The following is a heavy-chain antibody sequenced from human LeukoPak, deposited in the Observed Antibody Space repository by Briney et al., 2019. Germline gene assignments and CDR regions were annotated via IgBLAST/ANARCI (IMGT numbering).Heavy chain of an antibody. CDR2: MYLSGTT. J-gene: IGHJ4*02. D-gene: IGHD3-22*01. CDR1: GDSINSLDL. Sequence: PSGTLSLTCTVSGDSINSLDLWSWVRQPPGKGLEWIGEMYLSGTTHSNPSVKSRVTISIDKSKNQFFLNLSSVTAADTAVYYCAGLVGRYSSGLYYYYFDYWGQGTLVTVSS. V-gene: IGHV4-4*02. CDR3: AGLVGRYSSGLYYYYFDY.